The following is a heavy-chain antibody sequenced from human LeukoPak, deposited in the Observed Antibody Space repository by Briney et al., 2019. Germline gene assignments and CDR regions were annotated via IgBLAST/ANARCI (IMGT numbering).Heavy chain of an antibody. Sequence: TGGSLRLSCAASGFTFSTYSMNWVRQAPGEGLEWISYISSSSRTIYYADSVKGRFTISSDNAKNSLYPQMNSLRDEDTAVYYCARDYYDSSGYFYPNAFDIWGQGTMVTVSS. CDR2: ISSSSRTI. V-gene: IGHV3-48*02. CDR3: ARDYYDSSGYFYPNAFDI. CDR1: GFTFSTYS. J-gene: IGHJ3*02. D-gene: IGHD3-22*01.